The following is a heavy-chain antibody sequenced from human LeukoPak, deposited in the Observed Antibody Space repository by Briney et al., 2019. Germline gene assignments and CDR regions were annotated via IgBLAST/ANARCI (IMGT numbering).Heavy chain of an antibody. Sequence: SETLSLTCTVSGGSITSYYWSWIRQPPGKGLEWIGYIYYSGSTNYNPSLKSRVTISVDTSKNQFSLKLSSVTAADTAVYYCARVDAYYHSSGYYFDYWGQGTLVTVSS. D-gene: IGHD3-22*01. V-gene: IGHV4-59*01. CDR2: IYYSGST. CDR3: ARVDAYYHSSGYYFDY. CDR1: GGSITSYY. J-gene: IGHJ4*02.